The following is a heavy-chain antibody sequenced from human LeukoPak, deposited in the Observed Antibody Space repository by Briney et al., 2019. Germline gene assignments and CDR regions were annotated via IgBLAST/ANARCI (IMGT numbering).Heavy chain of an antibody. Sequence: EWMGWISAYNGNTNYAQKLQGRVTMTTDTYTSTAYMELRSLRSDDTAVHYCARVLSNFDYWGQGTLVTVSS. CDR3: ARVLSNFDY. V-gene: IGHV1-18*01. J-gene: IGHJ4*02. CDR2: ISAYNGNT.